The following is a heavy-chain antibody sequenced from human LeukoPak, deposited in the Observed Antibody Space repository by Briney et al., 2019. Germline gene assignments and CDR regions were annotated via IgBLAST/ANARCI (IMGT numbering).Heavy chain of an antibody. V-gene: IGHV7-4-1*02. D-gene: IGHD3-3*01. CDR2: INTNTGNP. CDR1: GYTFTRYA. CDR3: ARDSGGYDLWSGLKTHDAFDI. J-gene: IGHJ3*02. Sequence: ASVKVSCKASGYTFTRYAMNWVRQAPGQGLEWMGWINTNTGNPTYVQGFAGRFVFSLDTSVSTAYLQISSLKAEDTAVYYCARDSGGYDLWSGLKTHDAFDIWGQGTMVTVSS.